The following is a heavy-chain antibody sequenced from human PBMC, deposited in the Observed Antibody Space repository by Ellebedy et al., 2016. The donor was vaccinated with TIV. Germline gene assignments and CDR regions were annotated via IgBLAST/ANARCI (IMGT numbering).Heavy chain of an antibody. CDR3: ARLGVIAAAGASDY. D-gene: IGHD6-13*01. V-gene: IGHV3-11*01. CDR2: ISYSGDLM. CDR1: GFTFSGYY. J-gene: IGHJ4*02. Sequence: GESLKISCAASGFTFSGYYMSWFRQAPGKGPEWVSYISYSGDLMYYADSVKGRFTTSRDNGGNSLYLQMNSLRAEDTAVYYCARLGVIAAAGASDYWGQGTLVIVSS.